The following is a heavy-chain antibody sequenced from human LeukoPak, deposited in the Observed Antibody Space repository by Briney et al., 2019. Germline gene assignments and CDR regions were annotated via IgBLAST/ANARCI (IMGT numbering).Heavy chain of an antibody. CDR3: ARENGTYSSSWGASDHAFDI. Sequence: SSVKVSFKASGYTLTGYYINWVRQAPGQGLEWMGWINPNNGDTNYAPQFQGRVTMTRDTSISTAYMELSSLRSDDRAVYYCARENGTYSSSWGASDHAFDIWGQGTMVTVSS. V-gene: IGHV1-2*02. CDR2: INPNNGDT. D-gene: IGHD6-13*01. CDR1: GYTLTGYY. J-gene: IGHJ3*02.